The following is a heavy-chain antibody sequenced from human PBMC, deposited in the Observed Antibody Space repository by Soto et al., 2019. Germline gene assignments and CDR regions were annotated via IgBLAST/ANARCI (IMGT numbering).Heavy chain of an antibody. V-gene: IGHV1-18*01. CDR2: ISAYNGNT. D-gene: IGHD3-22*01. J-gene: IGHJ3*02. Sequence: QVQLVQSGAEVKKPGASVKVSCKASGYTFTSYGISWVRQAPGQGLEWMGWISAYNGNTNYAQKLQGRVTMTTDPSTRTAYMELRSLRSDDTAVYSCARVYDSSGYYYPGAFDIWGQGTMVTVSS. CDR3: ARVYDSSGYYYPGAFDI. CDR1: GYTFTSYG.